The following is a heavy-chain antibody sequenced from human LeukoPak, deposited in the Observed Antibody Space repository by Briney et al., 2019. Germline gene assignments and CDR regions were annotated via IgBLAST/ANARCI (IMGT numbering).Heavy chain of an antibody. Sequence: GGSLRLSCAASGFASSNFAMSWVRQAPGKGLEWVSAMSGSGYYTYYVESVKGRFTISRDNSKNTLYLHMNSLRADDTAVYYRAKMEGQRLYDYCMDVWGRGTTVTVSS. V-gene: IGHV3-23*01. CDR1: GFASSNFA. D-gene: IGHD3-3*01. CDR3: AKMEGQRLYDYCMDV. CDR2: MSGSGYYT. J-gene: IGHJ6*03.